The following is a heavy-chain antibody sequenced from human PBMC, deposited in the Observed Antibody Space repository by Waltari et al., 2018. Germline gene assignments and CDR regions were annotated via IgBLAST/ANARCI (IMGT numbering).Heavy chain of an antibody. Sequence: EVQLVESGGGLVQPGRSLRLSCAASGFTFDNYAMHWVRQAPGMGLEWVSGISWNSANMGYAGAVKGRFTISRDNAKNSLYLQMNSLRAEDTAFYYCAKDTRPERYSGTYGSFDYWGRGTLVTVSS. D-gene: IGHD1-26*01. V-gene: IGHV3-9*01. J-gene: IGHJ4*02. CDR1: GFTFDNYA. CDR3: AKDTRPERYSGTYGSFDY. CDR2: ISWNSANM.